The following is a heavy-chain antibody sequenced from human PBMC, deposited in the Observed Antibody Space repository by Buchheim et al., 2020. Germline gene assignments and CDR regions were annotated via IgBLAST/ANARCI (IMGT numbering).Heavy chain of an antibody. V-gene: IGHV3-7*01. Sequence: EVQLVESGGGLVQPGGSLRLSCVASGFNFSSYWMSWVRQAPGKGLEWVANIKQDGGDKYYVDSVKGRFTISRDNAKNSLYLQMNSLRAEDTAVYYCARDLRVVLAAPDYWGQGTL. J-gene: IGHJ4*02. CDR2: IKQDGGDK. D-gene: IGHD6-6*01. CDR3: ARDLRVVLAAPDY. CDR1: GFNFSSYW.